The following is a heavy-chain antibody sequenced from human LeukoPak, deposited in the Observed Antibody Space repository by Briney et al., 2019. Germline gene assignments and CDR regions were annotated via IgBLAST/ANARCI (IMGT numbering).Heavy chain of an antibody. V-gene: IGHV3-21*04. D-gene: IGHD3-10*01. CDR1: GFTFSSYN. J-gene: IGHJ4*02. CDR2: ISGSSTYI. CDR3: ARDFPMGSY. Sequence: GGSLRLSCAASGFTFSSYNMNWVRQVPGKGLEWVSSISGSSTYIYYADSVKGRFTISRDNAKNSLYLQMNSLRAEDTAVYYCARDFPMGSYWGQGTLVTVSS.